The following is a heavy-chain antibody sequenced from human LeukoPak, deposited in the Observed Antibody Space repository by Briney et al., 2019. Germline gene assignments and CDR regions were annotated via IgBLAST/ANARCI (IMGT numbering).Heavy chain of an antibody. CDR3: AREVAGSFDY. CDR1: GDTVSSISAA. V-gene: IGHV6-1*01. J-gene: IGHJ4*02. CDR2: TYYRSKWHN. D-gene: IGHD6-19*01. Sequence: SQTLSLTCAISGDTVSSISAAWSWIRQPPSKGLEWLGRTYYRSKWHNDYAASLKSRISINPDTSKNQFSLQPNSVTPDDTAVYYCAREVAGSFDYWGQGTPVTVSS.